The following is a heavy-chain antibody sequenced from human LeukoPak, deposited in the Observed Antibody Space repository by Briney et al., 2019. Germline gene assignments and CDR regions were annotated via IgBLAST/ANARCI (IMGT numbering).Heavy chain of an antibody. CDR1: GFTFSSYA. CDR3: AKDKQWLGRPTFDY. J-gene: IGHJ4*02. Sequence: GGSLRLSCAASGFTFSSYAMSWVRQAPGKGLEWVSAISGSGGSTYYADSVKGRFTISRDNSKNTLYLRMNSLRAEDTAVYYCAKDKQWLGRPTFDYWGQGTLVTVSS. D-gene: IGHD6-19*01. CDR2: ISGSGGST. V-gene: IGHV3-23*01.